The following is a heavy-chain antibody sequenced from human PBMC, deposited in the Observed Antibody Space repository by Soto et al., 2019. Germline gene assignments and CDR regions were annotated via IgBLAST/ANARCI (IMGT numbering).Heavy chain of an antibody. V-gene: IGHV4-59*01. J-gene: IGHJ5*02. Sequence: SETLSLTCTVSGGSISSYYWSWIRQPPGKGLEWIGYIYYSGSTNYNPSLESRVTISVDTSKNQFSLKLSSVTAADTAVYYCAREELAYYYDSSGYHWWFDPWGQGTLVTVSS. CDR2: IYYSGST. D-gene: IGHD3-22*01. CDR3: AREELAYYYDSSGYHWWFDP. CDR1: GGSISSYY.